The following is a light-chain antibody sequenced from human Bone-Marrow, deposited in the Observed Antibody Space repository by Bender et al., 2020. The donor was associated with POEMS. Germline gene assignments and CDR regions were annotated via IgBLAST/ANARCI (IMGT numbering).Light chain of an antibody. CDR2: YDD. J-gene: IGLJ3*02. Sequence: QSVVTQPPSVSAAPGQKVTISCSGSSSNIGDQFVSWYQHLPGTAPKLLIYYDDLLTPGVSDRFSASKSGPSAYLAISELQSEDEALDYCSAWDDSLSGWVFGGGTKLTV. CDR3: SAWDDSLSGWV. CDR1: SSNIGDQF. V-gene: IGLV1-36*01.